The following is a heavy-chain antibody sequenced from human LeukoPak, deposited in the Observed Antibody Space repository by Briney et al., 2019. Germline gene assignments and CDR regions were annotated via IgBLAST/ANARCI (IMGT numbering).Heavy chain of an antibody. CDR1: GYTFTSYA. Sequence: GASVKVSCKASGYTFTSYAMNWVRQAPGQGLEWMGWINTNTGNPTYAQGFTGRFVFSLDTSVSTAYLQISSLKAEDTAVYYCAREVRGFRWYELSWDYRFDPWGQGTLVTVSS. CDR3: AREVRGFRWYELSWDYRFDP. J-gene: IGHJ5*02. CDR2: INTNTGNP. D-gene: IGHD5-12*01. V-gene: IGHV7-4-1*02.